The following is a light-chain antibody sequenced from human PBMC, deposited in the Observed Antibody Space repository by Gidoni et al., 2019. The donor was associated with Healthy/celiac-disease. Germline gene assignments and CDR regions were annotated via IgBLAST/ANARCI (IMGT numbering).Light chain of an antibody. Sequence: EIVLTQSPGTLSLSPGERATLSCRASQSVSSSYLAWYQQKPGQAPRLLIYGASSRATGIPDRFSGSGSGTDFTLTISRLEPEDFAVYYCQQYGSYRRAFAQGTKLEIK. V-gene: IGKV3-20*01. CDR2: GAS. J-gene: IGKJ2*01. CDR1: QSVSSSY. CDR3: QQYGSYRRA.